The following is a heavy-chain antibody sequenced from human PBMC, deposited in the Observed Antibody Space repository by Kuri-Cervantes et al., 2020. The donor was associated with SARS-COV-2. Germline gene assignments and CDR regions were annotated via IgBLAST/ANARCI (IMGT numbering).Heavy chain of an antibody. CDR2: ISSSSSYT. D-gene: IGHD4-17*01. V-gene: IGHV3-21*01. J-gene: IGHJ4*02. CDR3: ARAHYGDYVAYIY. CDR1: GFTFSSYS. Sequence: LSLTCAASGFTFSSYSMNWVRQAPGKGLEWVSSISSSSSYTYYADSVKGRFTISRDNAKNSLYLQMNSLRAEDTAVYYCARAHYGDYVAYIYWGQGTLVTVSS.